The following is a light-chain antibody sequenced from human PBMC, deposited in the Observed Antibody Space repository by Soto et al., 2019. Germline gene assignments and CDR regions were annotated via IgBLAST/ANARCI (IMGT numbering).Light chain of an antibody. Sequence: DIQMTQSPSSLSASVGDRVTITCRASQTISSSLNWSHQKPGKAPDLLIYAASNLQSGGPSRFSGSGSGSDFTLTISSLQPEDFATYYGQQSYSSPQMYTFGQGTRLEIK. V-gene: IGKV1-39*01. CDR1: QTISSS. J-gene: IGKJ2*01. CDR2: AAS. CDR3: QQSYSSPQMYT.